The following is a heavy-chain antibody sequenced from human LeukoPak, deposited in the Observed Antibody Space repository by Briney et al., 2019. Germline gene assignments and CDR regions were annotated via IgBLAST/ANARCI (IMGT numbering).Heavy chain of an antibody. CDR1: GGSFSGYY. J-gene: IGHJ5*02. D-gene: IGHD2-2*01. CDR3: ARGRYCSSTSCYFYWFDP. CDR2: INHSGST. Sequence: SETLSLTCAVYGGSFSGYYWSWIRQPPGKGLEWIGEINHSGSTNYNPSLKSRVTISADTSKNQFSLKLSSVTAADTAVYYCARGRYCSSTSCYFYWFDPWGQGTLVTVSS. V-gene: IGHV4-34*01.